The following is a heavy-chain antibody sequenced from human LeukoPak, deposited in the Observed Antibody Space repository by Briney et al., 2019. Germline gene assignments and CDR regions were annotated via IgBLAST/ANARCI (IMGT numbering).Heavy chain of an antibody. CDR3: ARQGPYYYDSSGYYPFDY. J-gene: IGHJ4*02. CDR2: IYYSGST. D-gene: IGHD3-22*01. CDR1: GGSISSYY. V-gene: IGHV4-59*08. Sequence: PSETLSLTCTVSGGSISSYYWSWIRQPPGKGLEWIGYIYYSGSTNYNPSLKSRVTISVDTSKNQFSLKLSSVTAADTAVYYCARQGPYYYDSSGYYPFDYWGQGTLVTVSS.